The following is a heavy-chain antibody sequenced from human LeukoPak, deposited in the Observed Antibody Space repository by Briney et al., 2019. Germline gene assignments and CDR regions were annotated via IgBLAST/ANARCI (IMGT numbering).Heavy chain of an antibody. CDR1: GYTLTELS. J-gene: IGHJ4*02. CDR2: FDPEDGET. CDR3: ATLQSQGSWSFDY. V-gene: IGHV1-24*01. Sequence: GASVRVSCKVSGYTLTELSMHWVRQAPGKGLEWMGGFDPEDGETIYAQKFQGRVTMTEDTSTDTAYMELSSLRSEDTAVYYCATLQSQGSWSFDYWGQGTLVTVSS. D-gene: IGHD6-13*01.